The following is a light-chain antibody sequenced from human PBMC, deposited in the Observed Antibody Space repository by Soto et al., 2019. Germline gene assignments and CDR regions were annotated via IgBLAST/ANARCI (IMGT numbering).Light chain of an antibody. CDR3: TSYTSSNTLV. Sequence: QSALTQPASVSGSPGQSITISCIGTGTDVGGYKYVSWYQQHPVKAPKLIIYDVSERPSGVSNHFSGSKSGNTASLTISGLQAEDEAYYYCTSYTSSNTLVFGTGTKLTVL. J-gene: IGLJ1*01. CDR2: DVS. CDR1: GTDVGGYKY. V-gene: IGLV2-14*03.